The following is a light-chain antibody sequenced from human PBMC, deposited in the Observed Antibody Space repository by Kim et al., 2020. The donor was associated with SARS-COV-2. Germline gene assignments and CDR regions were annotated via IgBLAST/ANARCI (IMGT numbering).Light chain of an antibody. CDR1: NIGSKS. J-gene: IGLJ1*01. CDR2: YDS. V-gene: IGLV3-21*04. Sequence: SYELTQPPSVSVAPGKTARITCGGNNIGSKSVHGYQQEPGQAPVLVIYYDSDRPSGIPERFSGSNSGNTATLTISRVEPGDEADYYCQVWDSSSGHYVFGTGTKVTVL. CDR3: QVWDSSSGHYV.